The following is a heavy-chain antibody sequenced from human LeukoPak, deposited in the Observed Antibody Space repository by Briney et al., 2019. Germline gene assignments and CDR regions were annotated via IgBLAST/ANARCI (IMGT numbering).Heavy chain of an antibody. D-gene: IGHD1-26*01. CDR2: IIPIFGTA. V-gene: IGHV1-69*13. CDR3: ARTSGSYFDY. J-gene: IGHJ4*02. CDR1: GYIFTSYF. Sequence: SVKVSCKPSGYIFTSYFISWVRQAPGQGLEWMGGIIPIFGTANYAQKFQGRVTITADESTSTAYMELSSLRSEDTAVYYCARTSGSYFDYWGQGTLVTVSS.